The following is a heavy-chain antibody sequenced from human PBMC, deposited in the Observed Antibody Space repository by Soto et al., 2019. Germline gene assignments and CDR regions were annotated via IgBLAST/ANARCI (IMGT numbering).Heavy chain of an antibody. CDR1: GFTFSSYG. V-gene: IGHV3-33*01. Sequence: QVQLVESGGGVVQPGRSLRLSCAASGFTFSSYGMHWVRQAPGKGLEWVAVIWYDGSNKYYPDSVKGRFTISRDNSKNTLYLQMNSLRAEDTAVYYCARGPSGYVGVYWGQGTLVTVSS. J-gene: IGHJ4*02. CDR2: IWYDGSNK. CDR3: ARGPSGYVGVY. D-gene: IGHD3-22*01.